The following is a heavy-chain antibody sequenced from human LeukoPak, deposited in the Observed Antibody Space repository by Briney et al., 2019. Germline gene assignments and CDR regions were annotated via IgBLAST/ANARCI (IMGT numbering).Heavy chain of an antibody. Sequence: ASETLSLTCTVSGGSISSYYWSWIRQPPGKGLEWIGEINHSGSTNYNPSLKSRVTISVDTSKNQFSLKLSSVTAADTAVYYCARRQWLVYGENNWFDPWGQGTLVTVSS. CDR1: GGSISSYY. J-gene: IGHJ5*02. CDR2: INHSGST. CDR3: ARRQWLVYGENNWFDP. V-gene: IGHV4-34*01. D-gene: IGHD6-19*01.